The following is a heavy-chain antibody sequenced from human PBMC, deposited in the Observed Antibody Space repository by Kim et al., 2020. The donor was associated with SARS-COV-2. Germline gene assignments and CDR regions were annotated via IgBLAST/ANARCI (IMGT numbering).Heavy chain of an antibody. CDR2: INHSGST. Sequence: SETLSLTCAVYGGSFSGYYWSWIRQPPGKGLEWIGEINHSGSTNYNASLKSRVTISVDTSKNQFSLKLSSVTAADTAVYYCARGPSIAVAGTYFQHWGQGTLVTVSS. J-gene: IGHJ1*01. D-gene: IGHD6-19*01. V-gene: IGHV4-34*01. CDR1: GGSFSGYY. CDR3: ARGPSIAVAGTYFQH.